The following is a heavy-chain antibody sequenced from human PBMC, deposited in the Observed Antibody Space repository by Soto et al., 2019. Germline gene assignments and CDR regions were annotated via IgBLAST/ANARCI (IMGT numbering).Heavy chain of an antibody. CDR1: GGSFSGYY. CDR3: ASGTLSTIAAPGS. Sequence: SETLSLTCAVYGGSFSGYYWSWIRQPPGKGLEWIGEINHSGNINYNPSLKSRVTISVDTSKNHFSLKLSSLTAADTAVYYCASGTLSTIAAPGSWGQGTLVTVSS. J-gene: IGHJ5*02. D-gene: IGHD6-13*01. V-gene: IGHV4-34*01. CDR2: INHSGNI.